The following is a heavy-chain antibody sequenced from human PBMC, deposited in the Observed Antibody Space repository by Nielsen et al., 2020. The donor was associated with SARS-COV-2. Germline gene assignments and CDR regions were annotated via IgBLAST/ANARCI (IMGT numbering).Heavy chain of an antibody. D-gene: IGHD5-18*01. Sequence: SETLSLTCTVCGGSISSYYWSWIRQPPGKGLEWIGYIYYSGSTNYNPSLKSRVTISVDKSKNQFSLKLNSLTAADTAVYYCAKDPLWSSSYMDVWGKGTTVTVSS. V-gene: IGHV4-59*12. CDR1: GGSISSYY. J-gene: IGHJ6*03. CDR3: AKDPLWSSSYMDV. CDR2: IYYSGST.